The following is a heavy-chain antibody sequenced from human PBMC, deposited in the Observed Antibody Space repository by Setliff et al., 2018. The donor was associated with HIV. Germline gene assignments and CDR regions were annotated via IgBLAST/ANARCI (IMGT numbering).Heavy chain of an antibody. Sequence: ASVKVSCKVSGYTLSELSMHWVRQAPGEGLEWMGIINPSGGSTSYAQKFQGRVTMTRDTSTSTVYMELSSLRSEDTAVYYCAGPYYYDSSGYYYEGAMGIRGQGTMVTV. CDR1: GYTLSELS. CDR2: INPSGGST. D-gene: IGHD3-22*01. J-gene: IGHJ3*02. V-gene: IGHV1-46*03. CDR3: AGPYYYDSSGYYYEGAMGI.